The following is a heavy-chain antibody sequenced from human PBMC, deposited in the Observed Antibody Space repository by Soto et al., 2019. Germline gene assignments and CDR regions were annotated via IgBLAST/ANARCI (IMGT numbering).Heavy chain of an antibody. CDR2: ISGSGDNT. D-gene: IGHD1-26*01. CDR1: RFAFRTYA. Sequence: EVQLLQSGGGLVQPGGSLRLSCAASRFAFRTYAMRWVRQAPGKGLEWVSAISGSGDNTYYTDPVKGRFTISRDNSENTLHLQMNCLRPEDTAIYYCGKDLKLGGGTFIDQWGQGTLVTVSS. V-gene: IGHV3-23*01. CDR3: GKDLKLGGGTFIDQ. J-gene: IGHJ4*02.